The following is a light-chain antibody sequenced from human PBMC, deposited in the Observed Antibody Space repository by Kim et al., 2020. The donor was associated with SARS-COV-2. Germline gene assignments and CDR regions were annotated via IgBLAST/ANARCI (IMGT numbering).Light chain of an antibody. CDR1: RSVSSSY. V-gene: IGKV3-20*01. CDR2: GAS. CDR3: QQYGSAWT. J-gene: IGKJ1*01. Sequence: LAPGASATLSCRASRSVSSSYLAWYQQKPGQAPRLLVYGASSRATGIPYRFSGSGSGTDFTLTISRLEPEDFAVYYCQQYGSAWTFGQGTKVDIK.